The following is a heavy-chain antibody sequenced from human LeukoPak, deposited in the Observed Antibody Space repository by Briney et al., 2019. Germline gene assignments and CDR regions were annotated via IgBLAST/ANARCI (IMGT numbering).Heavy chain of an antibody. CDR3: ARDHLIYYDSSGYYYGYNWFDP. CDR1: GGSISSYY. J-gene: IGHJ5*02. V-gene: IGHV4-4*07. Sequence: PSETLSLTCTVSGGSISSYYRSWIRQPAGKGLEWIGRIYTSGSTNYNPSLKSRVTMSVDTSKNQFSLKLSSVTAADTAVYYCARDHLIYYDSSGYYYGYNWFDPWGQGTLVTVSS. CDR2: IYTSGST. D-gene: IGHD3-22*01.